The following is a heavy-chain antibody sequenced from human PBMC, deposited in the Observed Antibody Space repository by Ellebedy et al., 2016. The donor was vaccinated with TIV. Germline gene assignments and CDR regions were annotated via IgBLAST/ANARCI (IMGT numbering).Heavy chain of an antibody. CDR2: ILYSGRT. CDR3: ARVFRTDDFIDF. Sequence: SETLSLXXTVSGGSISSSSYYWVWIRQPPGKGLEWIGSILYSGRTHYNPSLKSRVTMSVDTSKNQFSLRLSSVTAADTVVYYCARVFRTDDFIDFWGQGTLVTVSS. D-gene: IGHD3/OR15-3a*01. V-gene: IGHV4-39*01. CDR1: GGSISSSSYY. J-gene: IGHJ4*02.